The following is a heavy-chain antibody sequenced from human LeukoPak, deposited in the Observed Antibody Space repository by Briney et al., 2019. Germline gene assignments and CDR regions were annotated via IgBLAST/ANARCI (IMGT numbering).Heavy chain of an antibody. D-gene: IGHD2-15*01. CDR2: ISTYNGNT. CDR3: ARASYCSDGSCYSDY. J-gene: IGHJ4*02. V-gene: IGHV1-18*01. Sequence: GASVKVSCKASGYTXTSYSISCVRQAPGQGLEWMAWISTYNGNTIYAQKVKGRVTMTTDTSTSTAYMELRSLNSDDAAVYYCARASYCSDGSCYSDYWGQGTLVTVSS. CDR1: GYTXTSYS.